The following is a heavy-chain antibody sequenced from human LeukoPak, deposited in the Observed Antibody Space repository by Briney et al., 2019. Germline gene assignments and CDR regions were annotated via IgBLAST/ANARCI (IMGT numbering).Heavy chain of an antibody. CDR3: ARLSMIDTFDI. D-gene: IGHD3-22*01. CDR2: IYPGDSGT. CDR1: GYSFTSYW. J-gene: IGHJ3*02. Sequence: GESLKISCKGSGYSFTSYWIGWVRQMPGKGLEWMGIIYPGDSGTRYSPSFQGQVTISADKSINTAYLHWRSLKASDTAMYYCARLSMIDTFDIWGLGTVVTVSS. V-gene: IGHV5-51*01.